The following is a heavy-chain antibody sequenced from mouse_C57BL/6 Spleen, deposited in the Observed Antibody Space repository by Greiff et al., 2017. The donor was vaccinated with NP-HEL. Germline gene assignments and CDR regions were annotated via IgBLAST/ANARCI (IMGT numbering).Heavy chain of an antibody. D-gene: IGHD2-4*01. CDR3: ARSGDYDVGAWFAY. CDR1: GYTFTSYW. J-gene: IGHJ3*01. Sequence: VQLQQPGAELVKPGASVKLSCKASGYTFTSYWMQWVKQRPGQGLEWIGEIDPSDSYTNYNQKFKGKATLTVDTSSSTAYMQLSSLTSEDSAVYYCARSGDYDVGAWFAYWGQGTLVTVSA. CDR2: IDPSDSYT. V-gene: IGHV1-50*01.